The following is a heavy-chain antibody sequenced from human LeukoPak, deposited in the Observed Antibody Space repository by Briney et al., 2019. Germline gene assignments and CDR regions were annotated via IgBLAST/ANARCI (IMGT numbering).Heavy chain of an antibody. V-gene: IGHV1-8*01. Sequence: ASVKVSCKASGYTFTSYDIIWVRQATGQGLEWMGWMNPNSGNTGYAQKFQGRVTMTRNTSISTAYMELSSLRSEDTAVYYCARGRFPLYCGGDCYRAGWFDPWGQGTLVTVSS. CDR2: MNPNSGNT. CDR1: GYTFTSYD. J-gene: IGHJ5*02. D-gene: IGHD2-21*01. CDR3: ARGRFPLYCGGDCYRAGWFDP.